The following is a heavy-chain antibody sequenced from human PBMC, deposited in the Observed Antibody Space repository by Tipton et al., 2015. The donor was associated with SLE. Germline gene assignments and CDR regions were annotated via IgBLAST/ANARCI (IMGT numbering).Heavy chain of an antibody. D-gene: IGHD4-17*01. J-gene: IGHJ4*02. V-gene: IGHV4-4*02. CDR2: IHHSGST. CDR1: GGSIRSSNW. Sequence: GLVKPSETLSLTCAVSGGSIRSSNWRSWVRQPPGKGLEWIGEIHHSGSTNSNPSLKSRVTISVDKSKNQFSLKVSSVTVADTAVYYCAKDYNHDNADYNWGQGTLVIVSS. CDR3: AKDYNHDNADYN.